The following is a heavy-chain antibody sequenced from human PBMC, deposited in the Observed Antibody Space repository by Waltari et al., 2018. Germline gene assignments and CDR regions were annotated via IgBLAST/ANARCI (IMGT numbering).Heavy chain of an antibody. Sequence: EVQLVESGGGLIQPGGSLRLSCAASGFTVSSNYMSWVRQAPGKGLGWVSVIYSGGSTYYADSVKGRCTISRDNSKNTLYLQMNSLRAEDTAVYYCARDRHSSSWDAFDIWGQGTMVTVSS. CDR1: GFTVSSNY. J-gene: IGHJ3*02. CDR3: ARDRHSSSWDAFDI. D-gene: IGHD6-13*01. CDR2: IYSGGST. V-gene: IGHV3-53*01.